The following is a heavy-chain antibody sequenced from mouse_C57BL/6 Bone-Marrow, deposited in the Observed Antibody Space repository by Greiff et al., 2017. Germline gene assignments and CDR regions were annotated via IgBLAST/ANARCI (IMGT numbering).Heavy chain of an antibody. CDR1: GFSLTSYG. CDR2: IWRGGST. V-gene: IGHV2-5*01. J-gene: IGHJ3*01. CDR3: ANNAYYSNDWFAY. Sequence: VKLMESGPGLVQPSQSLSITCTVSGFSLTSYGVHWVRQSPGKGLEWLGVIWRGGSTDYNAAFMSRLSITKDNSKSQVFFKMNSLQADDTAIYYCANNAYYSNDWFAYWGQGTLVTVSA. D-gene: IGHD2-5*01.